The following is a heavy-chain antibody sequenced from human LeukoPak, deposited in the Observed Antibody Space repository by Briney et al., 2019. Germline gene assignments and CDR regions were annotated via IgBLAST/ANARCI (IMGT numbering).Heavy chain of an antibody. Sequence: ASVKVSCKASGYTFTSYGISWVRQAPGQGLEWMGWISAYNGNTNYAQKLQGRVTMTTDTSTSTAYMELRSLRSDDTAVYYCARRQMATDNYYYYYYMDVWGKGTTVTISS. V-gene: IGHV1-18*01. D-gene: IGHD5-24*01. J-gene: IGHJ6*03. CDR2: ISAYNGNT. CDR1: GYTFTSYG. CDR3: ARRQMATDNYYYYYYMDV.